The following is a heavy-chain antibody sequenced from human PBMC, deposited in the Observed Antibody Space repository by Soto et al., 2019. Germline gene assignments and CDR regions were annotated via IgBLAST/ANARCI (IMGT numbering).Heavy chain of an antibody. V-gene: IGHV3-13*01. D-gene: IGHD2-2*01. CDR3: ARGQHAEANCSSTSCYWGYYHYYMAF. CDR2: IGTAGDT. J-gene: IGHJ6*03. Sequence: GGSLRLSCAASGFTFSSYDMHWVRQATGKGLEWVSAIGTAGDTYYPGSVKGRFTISRENAKNSLYLQMNSLRAGDTAVYYCARGQHAEANCSSTSCYWGYYHYYMAFWGKGSSVTVSS. CDR1: GFTFSSYD.